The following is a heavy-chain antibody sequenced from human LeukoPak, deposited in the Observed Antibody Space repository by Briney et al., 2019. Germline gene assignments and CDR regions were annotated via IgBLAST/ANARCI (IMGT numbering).Heavy chain of an antibody. V-gene: IGHV3-30-3*01. CDR2: ISYDGSNK. CDR1: GFTFSSYA. D-gene: IGHD2-21*02. CDR3: AREGCGGDCYMRAHAFDT. J-gene: IGHJ3*02. Sequence: QPGGFLRLSCAASGFTFSSYAMHWVRQAPGKGLEWVAVISYDGSNKYYADSVKGRFTISRDNSKNTLYLQMNSLRAEDTAVYYCAREGCGGDCYMRAHAFDTWGQGTMVTVSS.